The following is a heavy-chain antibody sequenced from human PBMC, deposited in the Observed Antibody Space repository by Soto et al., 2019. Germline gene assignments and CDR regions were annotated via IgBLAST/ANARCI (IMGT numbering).Heavy chain of an antibody. D-gene: IGHD4-17*01. Sequence: QVQLVQSGAEVKKPGSSVKVSCKASGGTFSSYAISWVLQAPGQGIEWIGGIIPIFGTANYAQKFQGRVTITADKSTRSAYMGLSSLRSEDTAVYYCARDQDYGEQQNAFDIWGQGTMVTVSS. J-gene: IGHJ3*02. CDR3: ARDQDYGEQQNAFDI. V-gene: IGHV1-69*06. CDR1: GGTFSSYA. CDR2: IIPIFGTA.